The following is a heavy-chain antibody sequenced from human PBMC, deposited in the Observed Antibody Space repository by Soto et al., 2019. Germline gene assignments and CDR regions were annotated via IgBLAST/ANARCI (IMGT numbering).Heavy chain of an antibody. CDR2: IYYSGST. CDR1: GGSISSGDYY. D-gene: IGHD4-4*01. V-gene: IGHV4-30-4*01. Sequence: SETQSLTCTVSGGSISSGDYYWSWIRQPPGKGLEWIGYIYYSGSTYYNPSLKSRVTISVDTSKNQFSLKLSSVTAADTAVYYCARASNPGDYFDYWGQGTLVTVSS. CDR3: ARASNPGDYFDY. J-gene: IGHJ4*02.